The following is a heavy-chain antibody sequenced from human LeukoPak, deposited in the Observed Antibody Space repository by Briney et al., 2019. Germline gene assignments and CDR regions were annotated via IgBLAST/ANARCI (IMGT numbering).Heavy chain of an antibody. CDR1: GFTVSSNY. J-gene: IGHJ6*02. CDR3: ARITYYYDSSGWEV. V-gene: IGHV3-66*01. Sequence: GGSLRLSCAASGFTVSSNYMSWVRQAPGKGLEWVSVIYSGGSTYYADSVKGRFTISRDNSKNTLYLQMNSLRAEDTAVYYCARITYYYDSSGWEVWGQGTTVTVSS. D-gene: IGHD3-22*01. CDR2: IYSGGST.